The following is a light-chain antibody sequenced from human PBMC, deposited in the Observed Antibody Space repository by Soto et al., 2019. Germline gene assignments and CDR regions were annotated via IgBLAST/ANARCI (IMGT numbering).Light chain of an antibody. CDR2: KAS. V-gene: IGKV1-5*03. Sequence: DIQMTQSPSTLSASVGDRVTITCRASQSISSWLAWYQQKPGKAPKLLIYKASTLESGVPSRFSGSGSGTEFTLTISSLQPDDFATYYYQQHFTFGPGTKVDIK. J-gene: IGKJ3*01. CDR1: QSISSW. CDR3: QQHFT.